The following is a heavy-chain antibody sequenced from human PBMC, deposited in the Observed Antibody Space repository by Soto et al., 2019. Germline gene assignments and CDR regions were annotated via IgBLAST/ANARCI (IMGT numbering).Heavy chain of an antibody. Sequence: GGSLRLSGAASAFTFRSYSMNWVRQAPGKGPEWVSFISSSSSYIYYADSVKGRFTISRDNAKNSLYLQMNSLRAEDTAVYYCARDRGSEIDYWGQGTLVTVSS. CDR1: AFTFRSYS. V-gene: IGHV3-21*01. CDR3: ARDRGSEIDY. J-gene: IGHJ4*02. D-gene: IGHD3-10*01. CDR2: ISSSSSYI.